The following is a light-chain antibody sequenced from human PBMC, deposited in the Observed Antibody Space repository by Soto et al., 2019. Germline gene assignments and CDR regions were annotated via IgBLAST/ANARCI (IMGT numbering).Light chain of an antibody. CDR2: AAS. J-gene: IGKJ5*01. CDR3: QHSHSTPRIT. Sequence: DIQMTQSPSSLSAVVGDRVTITCRTSQSIRSYLNWYQQKSGKAPKLLISAASNLQSGVPYRFSGSGSGTDFTLTISSLQPEDVATYYCQHSHSTPRITFGQGTRRRL. V-gene: IGKV1-39*01. CDR1: QSIRSY.